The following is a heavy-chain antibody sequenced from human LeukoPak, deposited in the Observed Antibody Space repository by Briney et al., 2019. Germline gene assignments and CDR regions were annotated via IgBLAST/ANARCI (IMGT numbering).Heavy chain of an antibody. V-gene: IGHV1-18*01. CDR1: GYTFTSYG. D-gene: IGHD4-17*01. CDR2: ISGYNDNP. Sequence: ASVKVSCKASGYTFTSYGISWVRQAPGQGLEWMGWISGYNDNPNYAQKLQGRVTMTTDTSTSTAYMELRSLRSDDTAVYYCARLSEDDYGDYYYFDYWGQGTLVTVSS. J-gene: IGHJ4*02. CDR3: ARLSEDDYGDYYYFDY.